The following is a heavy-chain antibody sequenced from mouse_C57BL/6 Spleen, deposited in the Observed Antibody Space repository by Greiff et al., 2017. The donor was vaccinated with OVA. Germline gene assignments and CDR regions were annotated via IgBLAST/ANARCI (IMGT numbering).Heavy chain of an antibody. CDR3: ARRRSTMVTTRDY. D-gene: IGHD2-2*01. J-gene: IGHJ2*01. CDR2: IDPSAGYT. V-gene: IGHV1-50*01. Sequence: VQLQQPGAELVKPGASVKLSCKASGYTFTSYWMQWVKQRPGHGLEWIGEIDPSAGYTTYNQKFKGKATVTVDTSSSTAYMQLRSLTSADAAVYYYARRRSTMVTTRDYWGQGTTLTVSA. CDR1: GYTFTSYW.